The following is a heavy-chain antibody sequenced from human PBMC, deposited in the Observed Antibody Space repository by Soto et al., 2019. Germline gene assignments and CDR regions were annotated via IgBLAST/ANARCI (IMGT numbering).Heavy chain of an antibody. CDR1: RPFIYRGIC. V-gene: IGHV4-4*02. J-gene: IGHJ4*02. CDR2: IYHSGST. CDR3: PRGERQKQRPY. Sequence: TLSFTPVFGRPFIYRGICWCWVRQPPGKGLEWIGEIYHSGSTNYNPSLKSRVIISVDKSKNQFSLKLSSVTDADTAVYYCPRGERQKQRPYWAQGTLVTVS. D-gene: IGHD6-25*01.